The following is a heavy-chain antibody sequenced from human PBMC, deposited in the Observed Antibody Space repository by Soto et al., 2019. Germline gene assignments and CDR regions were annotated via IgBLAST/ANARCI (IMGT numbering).Heavy chain of an antibody. D-gene: IGHD3-10*01. J-gene: IGHJ4*02. CDR2: VDHSGTT. V-gene: IGHV4-4*02. CDR3: ASRARIRGVPDY. Sequence: QVQLQESGPGLVKPSGTLSLTCAVSSVSITSDNWWSWVRQPPGKGLEWIGEVDHSGTTNYNPSLKSRVTISVDKSKKHFSLKMTSVTAAETAVYYCASRARIRGVPDYWGQGTLVIVSS. CDR1: SVSITSDNW.